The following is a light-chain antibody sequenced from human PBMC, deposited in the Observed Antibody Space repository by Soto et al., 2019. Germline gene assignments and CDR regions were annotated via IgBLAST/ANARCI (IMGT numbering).Light chain of an antibody. Sequence: EMVMTQSPVTLSVSPGEGATLSCRASQSIDYNLAWYQQKPGQAPRLIIFGASTRATNVPDRFTGSGSGTDFTLTISSLQSEDFAVYYCQQYNNWPTWTFGQGTKVDIK. CDR2: GAS. CDR1: QSIDYN. CDR3: QQYNNWPTWT. V-gene: IGKV3-15*01. J-gene: IGKJ1*01.